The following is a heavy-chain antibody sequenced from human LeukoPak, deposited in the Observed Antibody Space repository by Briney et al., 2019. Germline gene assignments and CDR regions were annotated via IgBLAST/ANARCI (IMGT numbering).Heavy chain of an antibody. Sequence: SLRLSSTVSRFTLTSNSISWVRQAPGKGLWWGSFIFSSTHYSVSVKGRFTISRDNAQNSLYLQMNSLRAEDTAVYYCARVGGTAMVRWYYYYMDVWGKGTTVTVSS. CDR1: RFTLTSNS. V-gene: IGHV3-53*01. J-gene: IGHJ6*03. D-gene: IGHD5-18*01. CDR3: ARVGGTAMVRWYYYYMDV. CDR2: IFSST.